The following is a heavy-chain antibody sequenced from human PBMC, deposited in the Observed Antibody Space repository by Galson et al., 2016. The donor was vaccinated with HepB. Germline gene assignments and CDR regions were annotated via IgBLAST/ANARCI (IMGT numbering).Heavy chain of an antibody. D-gene: IGHD3-10*01. CDR3: AGGSGYASWSVPSDY. J-gene: IGHJ4*02. Sequence: ETLSLTCTVSGGSVSSNSYFWTWLRQPPGTGLEWIGYMHNTGSTSDNPSLKSRVTISLNRSKNQFPLNLISLTAADTAVYYSAGGSGYASWSVPSDYWGRGILVTVSS. V-gene: IGHV4-61*01. CDR1: GGSVSSNSYF. CDR2: MHNTGST.